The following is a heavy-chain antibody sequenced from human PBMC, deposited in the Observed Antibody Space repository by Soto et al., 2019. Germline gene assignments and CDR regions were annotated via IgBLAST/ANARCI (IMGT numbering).Heavy chain of an antibody. Sequence: GASVKVSCKASGYPFTSYGISWVRQAPGQRLEWVAWISAYNGNRDTAQKFQGRVTMTLDTSTDTAHMELGDLTSADTGVYYCARGRIVASIHDAFEIWGQGTKVTVSS. CDR3: ARGRIVASIHDAFEI. V-gene: IGHV1-18*01. CDR1: GYPFTSYG. D-gene: IGHD5-12*01. J-gene: IGHJ3*02. CDR2: ISAYNGNR.